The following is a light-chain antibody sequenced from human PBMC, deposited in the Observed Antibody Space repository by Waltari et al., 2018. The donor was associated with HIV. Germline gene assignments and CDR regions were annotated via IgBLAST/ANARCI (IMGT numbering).Light chain of an antibody. CDR3: SSYTSSNLV. J-gene: IGLJ2*01. CDR1: RSDVGSYNR. V-gene: IGLV2-18*02. CDR2: EVS. Sequence: QSTLTQPPSVSGSPGQSVTISCTGSRSDVGSYNRFAWYHQPPGTAPKLMIYEVSNRPSGVPDRFAGSKSGNTASLNISGLQAEDEADYYCSSYTSSNLVFGGGTKLTFL.